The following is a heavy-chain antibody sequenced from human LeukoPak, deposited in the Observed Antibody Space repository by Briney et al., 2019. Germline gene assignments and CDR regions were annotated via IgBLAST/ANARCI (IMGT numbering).Heavy chain of an antibody. CDR2: INPNSGGT. D-gene: IGHD2-2*02. CDR1: GYTFTGYY. Sequence: ASVTVSRTASGYTFTGYYMHWVRQAPGHGLEWMGWINPNSGGTNYAQKFQGRVTMTRDTSISTAYMELSRLRSDDTAVYYCARERTRGYCSSTSCYMSYGYWGQGTLVTVSS. J-gene: IGHJ4*02. V-gene: IGHV1-2*02. CDR3: ARERTRGYCSSTSCYMSYGY.